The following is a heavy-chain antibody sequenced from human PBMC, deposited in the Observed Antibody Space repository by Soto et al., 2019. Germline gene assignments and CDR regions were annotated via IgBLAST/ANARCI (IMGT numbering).Heavy chain of an antibody. CDR3: ARQLDSSGYYWAI. D-gene: IGHD3-22*01. Sequence: GESLKISCKASGYSFTTYWIGWVRQMPGKGLEWMGIIYPGDSDTRHSPSFQGQVTISADKSISTAYLQWSSLKASDTAMYYCARQLDSSGYYWAIWGQGTMVTVS. V-gene: IGHV5-51*01. J-gene: IGHJ3*02. CDR2: IYPGDSDT. CDR1: GYSFTTYW.